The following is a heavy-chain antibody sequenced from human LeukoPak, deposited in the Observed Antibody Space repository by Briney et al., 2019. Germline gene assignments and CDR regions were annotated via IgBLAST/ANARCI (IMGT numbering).Heavy chain of an antibody. V-gene: IGHV1-46*01. J-gene: IGHJ4*02. CDR1: EYTFSSYS. Sequence: ASVKVSCKASEYTFSSYSIHWVRQAPGQGLEWMGMIYPRDGSTSYAQKFQGRVTVTRDTSTSTVHMELSGLRSEDTAVYYCARDQGGFDYWGQGTLVTVSS. CDR2: IYPRDGST. CDR3: ARDQGGFDY.